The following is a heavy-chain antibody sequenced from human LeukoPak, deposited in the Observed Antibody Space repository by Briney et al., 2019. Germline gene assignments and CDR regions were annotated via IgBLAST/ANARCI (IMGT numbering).Heavy chain of an antibody. CDR3: ARTLYYDFWSGYPSGQYHYYMDV. J-gene: IGHJ6*03. CDR1: GGSISSHY. D-gene: IGHD3-3*01. V-gene: IGHV4-59*11. Sequence: SETLSLTCSVSGGSISSHYCSSSRQPPGKGLELIGYIYYSGRTNYNPSLKSRVTISVDTSKNQFSLKLSSVTAADTAVYYCARTLYYDFWSGYPSGQYHYYMDVWGKGTTVTVSS. CDR2: IYYSGRT.